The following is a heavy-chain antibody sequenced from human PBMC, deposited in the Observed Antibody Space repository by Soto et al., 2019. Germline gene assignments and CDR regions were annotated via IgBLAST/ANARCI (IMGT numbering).Heavy chain of an antibody. CDR3: ARRLNCGVDIYTQYYYGMDV. D-gene: IGHD2-21*02. Sequence: QVQLVQSGPEVKKPGSSMSISCRSGADTFSSYTVSWVRQTPGQGPEWLGRIIPVLGVTNYSRKFKGRMTMTADKSKATAHMELSSLKSEDTARYYCARRLNCGVDIYTQYYYGMDVWGQGASVIVSS. V-gene: IGHV1-69*02. CDR1: ADTFSSYT. J-gene: IGHJ6*02. CDR2: IIPVLGVT.